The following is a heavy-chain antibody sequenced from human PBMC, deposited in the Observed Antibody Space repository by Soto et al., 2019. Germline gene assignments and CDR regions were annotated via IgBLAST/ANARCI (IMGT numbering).Heavy chain of an antibody. CDR1: GYTFTSYC. CDR2: ISAYNGNT. Sequence: ASVKVSCKASGYTFTSYCISWVRQAPGQGLEWMGWISAYNGNTNYAQKLQGRVTMTTDTSTSTAYMELRSLRSDDTAVYYCAREVVATIRRYYYYGMDVWGQGTTVTVSS. V-gene: IGHV1-18*01. D-gene: IGHD5-12*01. J-gene: IGHJ6*02. CDR3: AREVVATIRRYYYYGMDV.